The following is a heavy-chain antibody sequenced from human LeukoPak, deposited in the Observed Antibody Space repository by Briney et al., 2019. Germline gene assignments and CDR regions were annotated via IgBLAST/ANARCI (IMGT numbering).Heavy chain of an antibody. V-gene: IGHV1-69*13. CDR3: ARYYYDSSGYYYYFDY. J-gene: IGHJ4*02. CDR1: GGTFSSYA. CDR2: IIPIFGTA. D-gene: IGHD3-22*01. Sequence: SVKVSCKASGGTFSSYAISWVRQAPGQGLEWMGGIIPIFGTANYAQKFQGRVTITADESTSTAYMELSSLRSEDTAVYYCARYYYDSSGYYYYFDYWGQGTLVTVSS.